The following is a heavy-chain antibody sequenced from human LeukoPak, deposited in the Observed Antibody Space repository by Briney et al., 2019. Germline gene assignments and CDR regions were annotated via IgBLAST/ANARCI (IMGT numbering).Heavy chain of an antibody. Sequence: PGRSLRLSCAASGFTFSSYAMHWVRQAPGKGLEWVAVISYDGSNKYYADSVKGRFTISGDNSKNTLYLQMNSLRAEDTAVYYCARDNEEIVVVPAAIDYWGQGTLVTVSS. V-gene: IGHV3-30*04. J-gene: IGHJ4*02. CDR3: ARDNEEIVVVPAAIDY. CDR2: ISYDGSNK. CDR1: GFTFSSYA. D-gene: IGHD2-2*01.